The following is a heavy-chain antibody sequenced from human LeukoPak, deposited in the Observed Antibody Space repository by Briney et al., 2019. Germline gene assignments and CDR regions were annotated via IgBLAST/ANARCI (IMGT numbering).Heavy chain of an antibody. V-gene: IGHV4-4*07. CDR2: IYTSGST. J-gene: IGHJ4*02. CDR1: GVSITSYY. CDR3: ARDGYYGDYVGFDY. D-gene: IGHD4-17*01. Sequence: PSETLSLICTVSGVSITSYYWSWIRQPAGKGLEWIGRIYTSGSTNHNPSLKSRVTISVDTSKNQFSLKVNSVTAADTAVYYCARDGYYGDYVGFDYWGQGTLVTVSS.